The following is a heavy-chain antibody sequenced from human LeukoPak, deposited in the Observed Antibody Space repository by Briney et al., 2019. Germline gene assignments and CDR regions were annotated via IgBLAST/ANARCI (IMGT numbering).Heavy chain of an antibody. CDR3: ARLYNWNEGFDY. J-gene: IGHJ4*02. V-gene: IGHV3-23*01. CDR1: GFTFSSYA. CDR2: ISGSGGRT. Sequence: PGGSLRLSCAASGFTFSSYAMTWVRQAPGKGLEWVSVISGSGGRTYYADSVKGRFTISRDNSKNTLYLQMNSLRAGDTALYYCARLYNWNEGFDYWGQGTLVTVSS. D-gene: IGHD1-20*01.